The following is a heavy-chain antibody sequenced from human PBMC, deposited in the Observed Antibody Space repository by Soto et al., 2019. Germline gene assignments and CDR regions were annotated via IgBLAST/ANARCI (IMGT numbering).Heavy chain of an antibody. D-gene: IGHD3-10*01. Sequence: ASVKVSCTASGYTFTSYDINWVRQATGQGLEWMGWMNPNSGNTGYAQKFQGRVTMTRNTSISTAYMELSSLRSEDTAVYYCARGFGELLNHNFDYWGQGTLVTVSS. CDR1: GYTFTSYD. V-gene: IGHV1-8*01. CDR2: MNPNSGNT. J-gene: IGHJ4*02. CDR3: ARGFGELLNHNFDY.